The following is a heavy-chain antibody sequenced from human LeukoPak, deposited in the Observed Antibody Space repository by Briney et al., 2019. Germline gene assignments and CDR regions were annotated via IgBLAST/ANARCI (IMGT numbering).Heavy chain of an antibody. CDR1: GVTFNNYA. D-gene: IGHD2-21*02. V-gene: IGHV1-69*04. J-gene: IGHJ4*02. Sequence: SVKVSCKASGVTFNNYAINWVRQAPGQGPEWMGRIIPILGTPNYAQKFQGRVTVTADKSTTTVYMELSSLRSDDTAVYYCASGPQHSCGRDRYSDYFDYWGQGTLVTVSS. CDR3: ASGPQHSCGRDRYSDYFDY. CDR2: IIPILGTP.